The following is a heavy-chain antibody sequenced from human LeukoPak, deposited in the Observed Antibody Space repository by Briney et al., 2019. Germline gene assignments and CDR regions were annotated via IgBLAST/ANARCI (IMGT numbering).Heavy chain of an antibody. D-gene: IGHD3-10*01. CDR3: ARVWYYYYYGMDV. CDR2: ISAYSGNT. J-gene: IGHJ6*02. V-gene: IGHV1-18*01. Sequence: ASVKVSCKASGYTFTSYGISWVRQAPGQGLEWMGWISAYSGNTNYAQKLQGRVTMTTDTSTSTAYMELRSLRSDDTAVYYCARVWYYYYYGMDVWGQGTTVTVSS. CDR1: GYTFTSYG.